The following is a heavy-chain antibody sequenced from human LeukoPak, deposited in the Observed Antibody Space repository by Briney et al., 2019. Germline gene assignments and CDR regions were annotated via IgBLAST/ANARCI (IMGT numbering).Heavy chain of an antibody. D-gene: IGHD3-3*01. CDR3: ARDRRDYDFWSGYNRGGGYFDY. CDR2: IYYSGST. CDR1: GGSISSYY. V-gene: IGHV4-59*01. J-gene: IGHJ4*02. Sequence: SETLSLTCTVSGGSISSYYWSWIRQPPGKGLEWIGYIYYSGSTNYNPSLKSRVTISVDTSKNQFSLKLSSVTAADTAVYYCARDRRDYDFWSGYNRGGGYFDYWGQGTLVTVSS.